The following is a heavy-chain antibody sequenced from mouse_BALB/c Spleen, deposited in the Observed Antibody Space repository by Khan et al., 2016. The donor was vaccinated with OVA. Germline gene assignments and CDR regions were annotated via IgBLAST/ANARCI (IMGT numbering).Heavy chain of an antibody. J-gene: IGHJ3*01. CDR2: IDPSDRYA. V-gene: IGHV1-69*02. D-gene: IGHD3-1*01. CDR1: GYTFTSYW. CDR3: ARGGYSSFAY. Sequence: QVQLQQSGAELVKPGTSVKLSCKASGYTFTSYWMHWVKQRPGHGLEWIGEIDPSDRYANYNQKFKGKATLTVDKSSSTAYMQLSSLTSEDSAVYYCARGGYSSFAYWGQGTLVTVSA.